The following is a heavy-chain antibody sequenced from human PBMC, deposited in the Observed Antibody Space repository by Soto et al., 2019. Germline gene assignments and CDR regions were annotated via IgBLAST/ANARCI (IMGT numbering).Heavy chain of an antibody. CDR3: ERDIPSDFWSGKGYYYGMDV. D-gene: IGHD3-3*01. V-gene: IGHV3-30-3*01. J-gene: IGHJ6*04. Sequence: GSLRLSCAASGFTFSSYAMHWVRQAPGKGLEWVAVISYDGSNKYYADSVKGRFTISRDNSKNTLYLQMNSLRAEDTAVYYCERDIPSDFWSGKGYYYGMDVWGKGTTVTVSS. CDR2: ISYDGSNK. CDR1: GFTFSSYA.